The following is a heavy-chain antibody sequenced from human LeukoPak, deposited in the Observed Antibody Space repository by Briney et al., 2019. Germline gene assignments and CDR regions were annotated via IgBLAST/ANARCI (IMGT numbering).Heavy chain of an antibody. Sequence: GGSLRLSCAASGFSFSTHAIHWVRQAPGKGLEWVAVMSYDGNNKYYADSVKGRFTISRDNSKNTLYLQMNSLITEDTAVYYCARDGDTAIGGVNFDYWGQGTLVTVSS. CDR1: GFSFSTHA. J-gene: IGHJ4*02. V-gene: IGHV3-30-3*01. CDR3: ARDGDTAIGGVNFDY. D-gene: IGHD3-16*01. CDR2: MSYDGNNK.